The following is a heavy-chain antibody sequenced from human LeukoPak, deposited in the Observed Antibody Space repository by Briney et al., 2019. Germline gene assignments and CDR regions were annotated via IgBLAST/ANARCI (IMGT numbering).Heavy chain of an antibody. J-gene: IGHJ3*02. Sequence: PGGSLRLSCAASGFTFSTYGMHWVRQAPGKGLEWVALIWYDGSNKNYADSVKGRFTISRDNSKNTLFLQMNSLRAEDTAVYYCAGEASDAFDIWGQGTMVTVSS. V-gene: IGHV3-33*01. CDR3: AGEASDAFDI. CDR2: IWYDGSNK. CDR1: GFTFSTYG.